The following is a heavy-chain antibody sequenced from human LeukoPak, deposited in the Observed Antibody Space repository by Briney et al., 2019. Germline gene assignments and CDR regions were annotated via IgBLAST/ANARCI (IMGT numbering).Heavy chain of an antibody. V-gene: IGHV1-8*02. J-gene: IGHJ3*02. Sequence: ASVKVSCKASGYTFTSYYMHWVRQATGQGLEWMGWMNPNSGNTGYAQKFQGRVTMTRNTSISTAYMELSSLRSEDTAVYYCARGVIRDAFDIWGQGTMVTVSS. CDR1: GYTFTSYY. CDR2: MNPNSGNT. D-gene: IGHD3-16*02. CDR3: ARGVIRDAFDI.